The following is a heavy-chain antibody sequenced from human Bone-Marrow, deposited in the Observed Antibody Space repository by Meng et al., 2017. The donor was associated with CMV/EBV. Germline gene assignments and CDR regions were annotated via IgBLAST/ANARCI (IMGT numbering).Heavy chain of an antibody. CDR3: ARDLDSSGYFYWYFDL. Sequence: QVQLQELGPGVWKPSGTLSLSCTVSCGSICSYCLCWIRRPAGKGLEWIGRIYTSGSTNYNPSLKSRVTMSVDTSKNQFSLKLSSVTAADTAVYYCARDLDSSGYFYWYFDLWGRGTLVTVSS. J-gene: IGHJ2*01. CDR2: IYTSGST. V-gene: IGHV4-4*07. CDR1: CGSICSYC. D-gene: IGHD3-22*01.